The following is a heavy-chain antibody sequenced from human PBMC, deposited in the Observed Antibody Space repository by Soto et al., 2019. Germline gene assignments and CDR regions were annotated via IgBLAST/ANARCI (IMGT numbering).Heavy chain of an antibody. CDR1: GGSITSDYSC. V-gene: IGHV4-30-4*01. CDR2: IFDSGTT. J-gene: IGHJ3*02. CDR3: ARGHGTYYYDSSGYRDAFDI. Sequence: PSETLSLTCTVSGGSITSDYSCWSWIRQPPGEGLDWIGHIFDSGTTYTNPSLRSQVAISLDTSKNHFSLTLSSVTAADTALYYCARGHGTYYYDSSGYRDAFDIWGQGTMVTVSS. D-gene: IGHD3-22*01.